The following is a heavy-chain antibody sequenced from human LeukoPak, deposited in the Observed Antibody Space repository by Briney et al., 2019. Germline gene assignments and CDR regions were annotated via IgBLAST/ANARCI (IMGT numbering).Heavy chain of an antibody. CDR3: ARANYDFWSGYYKGAGY. CDR2: INPSGGST. J-gene: IGHJ4*02. CDR1: GYTFTSYY. V-gene: IGHV1-46*01. Sequence: ASVKVSCKASGYTFTSYYMHWVRQAPGQGLEWMGIINPSGGSTSYAQKFQGRVTMTRDMSTSTVYMELSSLRSEDTAVYYCARANYDFWSGYYKGAGYWGQGTLVTVSP. D-gene: IGHD3-3*01.